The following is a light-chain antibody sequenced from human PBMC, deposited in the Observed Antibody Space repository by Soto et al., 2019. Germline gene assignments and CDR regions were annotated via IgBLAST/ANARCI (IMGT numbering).Light chain of an antibody. V-gene: IGLV2-14*01. CDR2: EVS. J-gene: IGLJ1*01. CDR3: SSYTRSFYV. Sequence: QSVLTQPASVSGSPGQSITISCTGTSSDVGGYNYVSWYQQHPGKAPKLMIYEVSNRPSGVSNRFSGSKSGNTASLTISGLQAEDEADYYCSSYTRSFYVFGTGTKVTVL. CDR1: SSDVGGYNY.